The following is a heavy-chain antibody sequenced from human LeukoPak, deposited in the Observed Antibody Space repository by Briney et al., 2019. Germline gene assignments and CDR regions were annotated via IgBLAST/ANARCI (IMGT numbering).Heavy chain of an antibody. Sequence: SETLSLTCTVSGGSISSYYWSWIRQPPGKGLEWIGSIYLSGSTYYNPSLKSRVTISVDTSKNQFSLKLSSVTAADTALYYCARVPTVTFFDYWGQGTLVTVSS. CDR1: GGSISSYY. CDR2: IYLSGST. D-gene: IGHD4-17*01. V-gene: IGHV4-39*07. J-gene: IGHJ4*02. CDR3: ARVPTVTFFDY.